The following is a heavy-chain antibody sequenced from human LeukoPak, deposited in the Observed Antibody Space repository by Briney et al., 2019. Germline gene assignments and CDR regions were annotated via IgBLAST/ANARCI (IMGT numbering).Heavy chain of an antibody. CDR2: ITPIFGTP. D-gene: IGHD6-13*01. J-gene: IGHJ5*02. V-gene: IGHV1-69*13. CDR3: ARDSSSWSFNWFDP. CDR1: GGTFSS. Sequence: SVKVSCKASGGTFSSLSWVRQAPGHGLELVGAITPIFGTPNYVEKFQGRVTISADESTSTAYMELSSLTSGDTAVYYCARDSSSWSFNWFDPWGQGTLVTVSS.